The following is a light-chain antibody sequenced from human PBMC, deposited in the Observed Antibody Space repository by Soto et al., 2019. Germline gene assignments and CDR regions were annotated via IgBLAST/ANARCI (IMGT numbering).Light chain of an antibody. V-gene: IGLV1-40*01. Sequence: VLTQPPSVSGAPGQTVTISCTGSSSNIGSGYDVHWYQQLPGTAPKLLIYGNNNRPSGVPDRFSGSKSGTSASLAISGLQAEDEADYYCQSYDSTLSTSEVVFGGGTKLTVL. CDR1: SSNIGSGYD. J-gene: IGLJ2*01. CDR2: GNN. CDR3: QSYDSTLSTSEVV.